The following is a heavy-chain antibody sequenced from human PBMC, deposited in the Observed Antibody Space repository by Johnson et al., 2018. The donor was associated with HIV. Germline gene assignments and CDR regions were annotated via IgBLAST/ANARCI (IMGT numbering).Heavy chain of an antibody. CDR2: IWYDGSNK. CDR1: GFTFSSYG. Sequence: QVQLVESGGGVVQPGRSLRLSCAASGFTFSSYGMHWVRQAPGKGLQWVAVIWYDGSNKYYADSVKGRFTISRDNSKNTLYLQMNSLRAEDTAVYYCAKDATDVDFWSGPGPDHGISDVWGQGTMVTVSS. V-gene: IGHV3-33*06. J-gene: IGHJ3*01. CDR3: AKDATDVDFWSGPGPDHGISDV. D-gene: IGHD3-3*01.